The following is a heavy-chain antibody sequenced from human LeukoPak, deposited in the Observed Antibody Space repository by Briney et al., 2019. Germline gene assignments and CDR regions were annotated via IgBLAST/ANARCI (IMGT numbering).Heavy chain of an antibody. V-gene: IGHV3-7*01. Sequence: GGSLRLSCAASGFTFSSYAMSWVRQAPGKGLEWVANIKEDGSEKYYVDSVKGRFTIPRDNAKNSLYLQMTSLSAEDTALYYCSGGGAFDMWGQGTMVTVSS. J-gene: IGHJ3*02. D-gene: IGHD6-25*01. CDR3: SGGGAFDM. CDR2: IKEDGSEK. CDR1: GFTFSSYA.